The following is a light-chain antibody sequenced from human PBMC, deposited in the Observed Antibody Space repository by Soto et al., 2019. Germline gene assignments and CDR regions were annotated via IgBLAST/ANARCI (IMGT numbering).Light chain of an antibody. J-gene: IGKJ5*01. V-gene: IGKV1-5*01. CDR3: QQYNNWPPIT. CDR2: DAV. CDR1: HPINNW. Sequence: DIQMTQSPSTLSASAGDRVTITCRASHPINNWLAWYQQKPGTAPKLLIYDAVKMESGVPSRFSGSESGTEFTLIISSLQPDDFAVYYCQQYNNWPPITFGQGTRLEIK.